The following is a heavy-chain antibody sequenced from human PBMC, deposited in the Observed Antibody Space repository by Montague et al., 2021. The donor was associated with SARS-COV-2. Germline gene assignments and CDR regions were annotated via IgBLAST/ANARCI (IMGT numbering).Heavy chain of an antibody. J-gene: IGHJ6*02. CDR1: GGSISSSSYY. CDR2: IYYSGSA. CDR3: ARVGRQQLVRLSGMDV. Sequence: SETLSLTCTVSGGSISSSSYYWGWIRQPPGKGLEWIGSIYYSGSAYYNPSLKSRVTISLDTSKNQFPLKLSSVTAADTAVYYCARVGRQQLVRLSGMDVWGQGTTVTVSS. V-gene: IGHV4-39*06. D-gene: IGHD6-13*01.